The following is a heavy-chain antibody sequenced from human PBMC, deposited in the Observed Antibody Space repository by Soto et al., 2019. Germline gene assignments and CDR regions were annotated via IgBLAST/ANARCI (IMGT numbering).Heavy chain of an antibody. V-gene: IGHV1-69*04. Sequence: ASVKVSCKASGGTFSSYTISWVRQAPGQGLEWMGRIIPILGIANYAQKFQGRVTITADKSTSTAYMELSSLRSEDTAVYYCARDLHGSGSYQPRGVNNWFDPWGQGTLVTVSS. CDR2: IIPILGIA. CDR3: ARDLHGSGSYQPRGVNNWFDP. D-gene: IGHD3-10*01. J-gene: IGHJ5*02. CDR1: GGTFSSYT.